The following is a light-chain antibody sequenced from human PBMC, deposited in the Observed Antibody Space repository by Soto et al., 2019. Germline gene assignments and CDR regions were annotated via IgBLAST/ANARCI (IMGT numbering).Light chain of an antibody. Sequence: EVVLTQSPVTLSVSPGERVTLSCRASQSVSSNLAWYQQKPGQAPRLLIYGAFTRATGIPARFSGSGSGTDFSLTISSLQSEDCAVYYCQQYDKWPPITFGQGTRLEI. CDR2: GAF. CDR3: QQYDKWPPIT. CDR1: QSVSSN. J-gene: IGKJ5*01. V-gene: IGKV3-15*01.